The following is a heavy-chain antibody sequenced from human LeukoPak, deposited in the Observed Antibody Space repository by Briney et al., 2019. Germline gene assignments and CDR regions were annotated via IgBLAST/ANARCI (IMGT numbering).Heavy chain of an antibody. J-gene: IGHJ4*02. CDR1: GYTFTSYG. Sequence: ASVKVSCKASGYTFTSYGISWVRQAPGQGLEWMGRIIPILGIANYAQKFQGRVTITADKSTSTAYMELSSLRSEDTAVYYCARDIYGGYSGYDYEVDYWGQGTLVTVSS. V-gene: IGHV1-69*04. D-gene: IGHD5-12*01. CDR2: IIPILGIA. CDR3: ARDIYGGYSGYDYEVDY.